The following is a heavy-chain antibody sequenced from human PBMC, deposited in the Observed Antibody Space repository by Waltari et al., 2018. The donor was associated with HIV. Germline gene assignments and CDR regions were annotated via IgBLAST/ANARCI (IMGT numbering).Heavy chain of an antibody. V-gene: IGHV1-3*01. D-gene: IGHD3-22*01. Sequence: QVQLVQSGAEVKKPGASVKVSCPASGYIFTSHALHWVRQAPGQRLEWMGWIKDGNGNTKYSQKFQGRITITRDTSASTVYMELSSLRSEDTSVYFCARAIDYYDSSGFQHWGQGTLVTVSS. J-gene: IGHJ1*01. CDR1: GYIFTSHA. CDR3: ARAIDYYDSSGFQH. CDR2: IKDGNGNT.